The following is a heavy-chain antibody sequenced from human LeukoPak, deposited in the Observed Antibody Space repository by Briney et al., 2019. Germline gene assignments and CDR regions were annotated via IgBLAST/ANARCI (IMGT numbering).Heavy chain of an antibody. D-gene: IGHD3-22*01. CDR3: ARWAYYYDSSGYYSPYYFDY. CDR2: INHSGST. V-gene: IGHV4-34*01. J-gene: IGHJ4*02. Sequence: SETLSLTCAVYGGSFSGYYWSWIRQPPGKGLEWIGEINHSGSTNYNPSLKSRVTIPVDTSKNQFSLKLSSVTAADTAVYYCARWAYYYDSSGYYSPYYFDYWGQGTLVTVSS. CDR1: GGSFSGYY.